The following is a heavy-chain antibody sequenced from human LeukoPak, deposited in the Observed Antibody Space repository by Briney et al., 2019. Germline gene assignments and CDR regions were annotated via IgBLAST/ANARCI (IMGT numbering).Heavy chain of an antibody. V-gene: IGHV3-23*01. CDR2: ISGSGGST. CDR1: GFTFSSYA. D-gene: IGHD7-27*01. Sequence: GGSLRLSCAASGFTFSSYAMSWLRQAPGKALEWVSAISGSGGSTYYADSVKGRFTISRDNSKNRLYRQMNSLRAQDTAVYYRAKWELGIGYYFDYWGQGTLVTVSS. J-gene: IGHJ4*02. CDR3: AKWELGIGYYFDY.